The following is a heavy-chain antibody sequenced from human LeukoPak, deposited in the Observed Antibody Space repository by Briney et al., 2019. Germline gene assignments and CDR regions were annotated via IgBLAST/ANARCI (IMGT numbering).Heavy chain of an antibody. D-gene: IGHD5-18*01. CDR2: IIPIFGTA. CDR1: GGTFSSYA. J-gene: IGHJ4*02. CDR3: ARARGYSYGPFDY. V-gene: IGHV1-69*06. Sequence: SVKVSCKASGGTFSSYAISWVRQAPGQGLQSMRGIIPIFGTANYAQKFQGRVTITADKSTSTAYMELSSLRSEDTAVYYCARARGYSYGPFDYWGQGTLVTVSS.